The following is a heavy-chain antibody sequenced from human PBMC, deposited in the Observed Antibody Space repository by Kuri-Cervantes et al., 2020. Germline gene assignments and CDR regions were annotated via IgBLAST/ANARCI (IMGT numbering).Heavy chain of an antibody. CDR2: IIPIFGTA. D-gene: IGHD4-23*01. J-gene: IGHJ4*02. CDR3: ARVDPAYGGKSHVFDY. CDR1: GGTFSSYA. Sequence: SVKVSCKASGGTFSSYAISWVRQAPGQGLEWMGGIIPIFGTANYAQKFQGRVTMTRDTSTSTVYMELSSLRSEDAAVYYCARVDPAYGGKSHVFDYWGQGTLVTVSS. V-gene: IGHV1-69*05.